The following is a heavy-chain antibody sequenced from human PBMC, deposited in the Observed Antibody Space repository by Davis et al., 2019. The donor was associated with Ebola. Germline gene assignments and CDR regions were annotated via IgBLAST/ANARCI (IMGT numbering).Heavy chain of an antibody. CDR3: ARGPDYSWIYEDHWLQGYFDY. V-gene: IGHV3-30-3*01. CDR2: ISYDGSNK. J-gene: IGHJ4*02. CDR1: GFTFSSYA. D-gene: IGHD4-11*01. Sequence: GESLKISCAASGFTFSSYAMHWVRQAPGKGLEWVAVISYDGSNKYYADSVKGRFTISRDNSKNTLYLQMNSLRAEDTAVYYCARGPDYSWIYEDHWLQGYFDYWGQGTLVTVSS.